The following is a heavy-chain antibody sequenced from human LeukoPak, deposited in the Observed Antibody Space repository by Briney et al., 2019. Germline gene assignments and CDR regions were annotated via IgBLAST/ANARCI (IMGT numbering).Heavy chain of an antibody. CDR3: ARGYVHGDY. Sequence: SETLSLTCSVSGDSISTYYWSWIRQPAGKRLEWIGRIYASGSAEYNPSLKSRVSMSIDTSTYHFSLDLTSVTAADTAVYFCARGYVHGDYWGQGILVIASS. CDR1: GDSISTYY. D-gene: IGHD3-16*01. V-gene: IGHV4-4*07. CDR2: IYASGSA. J-gene: IGHJ4*02.